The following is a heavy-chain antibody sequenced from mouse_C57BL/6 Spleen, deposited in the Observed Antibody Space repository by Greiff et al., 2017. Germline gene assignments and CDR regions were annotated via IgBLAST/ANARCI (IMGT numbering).Heavy chain of an antibody. V-gene: IGHV1-15*01. J-gene: IGHJ2*01. CDR3: TRRHPYYFDY. CDR1: GYTFTDYE. D-gene: IGHD3-1*01. CDR2: IDPETGGT. Sequence: VQLQQSGAELVRPGASVTLSCKASGYTFTDYEMHWVKQTPVHGLEWIGAIDPETGGTAYNQKFKGKAILTADKSSSTAYMELRSLTSEDSAVYYCTRRHPYYFDYWGQGTTLTVSS.